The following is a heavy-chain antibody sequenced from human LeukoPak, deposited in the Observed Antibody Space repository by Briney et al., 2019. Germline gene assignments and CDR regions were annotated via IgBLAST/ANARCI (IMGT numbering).Heavy chain of an antibody. CDR2: IYHSGST. CDR3: ARDLRIQLWLSWFDP. V-gene: IGHV4-38-2*02. Sequence: PSETLSLTCTVSGYSISSGYYWGWIRQPPGKGLEWIGSIYHSGSTYYNPSLKSRVTISVDTSKNQFSLKLSSVTAADTAVYYCARDLRIQLWLSWFDPWGQGTLVTVSS. J-gene: IGHJ5*02. CDR1: GYSISSGYY. D-gene: IGHD5-18*01.